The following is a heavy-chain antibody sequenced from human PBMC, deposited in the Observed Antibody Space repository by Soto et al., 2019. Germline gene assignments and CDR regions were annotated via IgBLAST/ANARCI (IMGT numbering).Heavy chain of an antibody. Sequence: QLQLVESGGGVVQPGRSLRLSCAASGFTFSSYAMHWVRQATGKGLEWVAVIAYDGRNIYYADSVKGRFTISRDNSKNTLYLQMNSLRIEDTAVYYCARELERVFDYWGQGTMVTVSS. CDR2: IAYDGRNI. J-gene: IGHJ4*02. CDR3: ARELERVFDY. D-gene: IGHD1-1*01. V-gene: IGHV3-30*04. CDR1: GFTFSSYA.